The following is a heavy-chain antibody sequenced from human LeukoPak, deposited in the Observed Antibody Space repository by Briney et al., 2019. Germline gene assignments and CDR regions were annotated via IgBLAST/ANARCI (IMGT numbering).Heavy chain of an antibody. J-gene: IGHJ4*02. V-gene: IGHV1-69*15. Sequence: SVKVSCKASGGTFSSYAISWVRQASGQGLEWMGRIFPIFATANYAQKFQGRVTITADESTSTAYMELSSLRSEDTAVYYCARESGSYEAYFDYWGQGTLVTVSS. D-gene: IGHD1-26*01. CDR3: ARESGSYEAYFDY. CDR2: IFPIFATA. CDR1: GGTFSSYA.